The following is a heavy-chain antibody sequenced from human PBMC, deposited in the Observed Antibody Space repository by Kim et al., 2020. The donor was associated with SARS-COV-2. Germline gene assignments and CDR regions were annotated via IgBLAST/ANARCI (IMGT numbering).Heavy chain of an antibody. CDR2: ISGYYGNT. Sequence: ASVKVSCKTSGFTFTNYYIHWLRQAPGQGPEWMGWISGYYGNTNYAQNFQDRVTMTMDTSTRTAYMELMSLRPDDTAVYYCARGSTYYSTYYFDSWGQGT. CDR1: GFTFTNYY. D-gene: IGHD3-10*01. J-gene: IGHJ4*02. V-gene: IGHV1-18*01. CDR3: ARGSTYYSTYYFDS.